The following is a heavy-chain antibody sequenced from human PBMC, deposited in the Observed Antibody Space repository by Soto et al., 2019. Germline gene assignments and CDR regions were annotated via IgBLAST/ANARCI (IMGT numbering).Heavy chain of an antibody. V-gene: IGHV3-23*01. D-gene: IGHD4-17*01. CDR1: GFTFSSYA. CDR3: AKGSPLGNDYGDEKFRLGYMDV. CDR2: ISGSGGST. Sequence: GGSLRLSCAASGFTFSSYAMSWVRQAPGKGLEWVSAISGSGGSTYYADSVKGRFTISRDNSKNTLYLQMNSLRAEDTAVYYCAKGSPLGNDYGDEKFRLGYMDVWGKGTTVTVSS. J-gene: IGHJ6*03.